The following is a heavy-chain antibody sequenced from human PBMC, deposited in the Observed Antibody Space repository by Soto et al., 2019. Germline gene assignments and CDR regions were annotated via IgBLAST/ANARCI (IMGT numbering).Heavy chain of an antibody. V-gene: IGHV1-69*01. CDR1: GGTFSSYA. Sequence: QVQLVQSGAEVKKPGSSVKVSCKASGGTFSSYAISWVRQAPGQGREWMGGIIPISETTKYAQKFQGRVTITEEESKSTAYMELSSLRSEDTAVYYCARSQGSRTSLEIYYYYYYGMDVWGQGTTVTVSS. D-gene: IGHD2-2*01. CDR3: ARSQGSRTSLEIYYYYYYGMDV. CDR2: IIPISETT. J-gene: IGHJ6*02.